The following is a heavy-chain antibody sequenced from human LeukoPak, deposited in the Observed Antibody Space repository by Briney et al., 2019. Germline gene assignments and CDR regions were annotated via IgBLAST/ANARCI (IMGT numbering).Heavy chain of an antibody. V-gene: IGHV1-69*13. Sequence: ASVKVSCKASGGTFSRYAISWVRQAPGQGLEWTGGILPIIGTANYAQKFQGRVTITADESTSTAYTELSSLRSEDTAVYYCATSRIAVAGTGLDYWGQGTLVTVSS. CDR3: ATSRIAVAGTGLDY. D-gene: IGHD6-19*01. J-gene: IGHJ4*02. CDR1: GGTFSRYA. CDR2: ILPIIGTA.